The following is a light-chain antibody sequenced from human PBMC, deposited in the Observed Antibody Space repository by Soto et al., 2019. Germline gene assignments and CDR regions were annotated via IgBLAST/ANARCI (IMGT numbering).Light chain of an antibody. CDR1: NSNIGNNL. V-gene: IGLV1-51*01. Sequence: QSVLTQPPSVSAAPGQKVTISCSGSNSNIGNNLVSWYQHLPGTAPKLLIYDNNKRPSGIPDRFSGSKSGTSATLGITGLQAGDEADYYCGTWDSSLSSRVFGGGTKLTVL. CDR2: DNN. CDR3: GTWDSSLSSRV. J-gene: IGLJ3*02.